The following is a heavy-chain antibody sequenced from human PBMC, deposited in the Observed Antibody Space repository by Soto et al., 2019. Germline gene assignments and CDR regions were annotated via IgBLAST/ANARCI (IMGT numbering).Heavy chain of an antibody. CDR2: FDPEDGET. D-gene: IGHD6-6*01. Sequence: QVQLVQSGAEVKKPGASVKVSCKVSGYTLTELSMHWVRQAPGKGLEWMGGFDPEDGETIYAQKVQGRVTMTEDTSTDTAYMELSSLRSEDTAVYYCATVSIAARPAYYYYYMDVWGKGTTVTVSS. CDR1: GYTLTELS. J-gene: IGHJ6*03. CDR3: ATVSIAARPAYYYYYMDV. V-gene: IGHV1-24*01.